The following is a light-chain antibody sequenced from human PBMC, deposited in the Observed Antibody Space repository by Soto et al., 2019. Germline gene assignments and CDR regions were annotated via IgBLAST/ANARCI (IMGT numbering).Light chain of an antibody. CDR2: DAS. CDR1: QSISSW. V-gene: IGKV1-5*01. CDR3: QQCNSYSAT. J-gene: IGKJ1*01. Sequence: DIQLTQSPSTLSASLGDRAPIXCRASQSISSWLAWYQQKPGKAPKLLIYDASSLESGVPSRFSGSGSGTEFTLTISSLQPDDFATYYCQQCNSYSATFGQGTKVDIK.